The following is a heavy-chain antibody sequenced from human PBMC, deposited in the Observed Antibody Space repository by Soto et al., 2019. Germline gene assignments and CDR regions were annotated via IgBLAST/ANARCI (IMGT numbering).Heavy chain of an antibody. CDR1: GFTFSGSA. V-gene: IGHV3-73*01. J-gene: IGHJ4*02. CDR3: TSSGLVATSAGY. Sequence: GGSLRLSCAASGFTFSGSAMHWVRQASGKGLEWVGRIRSKANSYATAYAASVKGRFTISGDDPKNTAYLQMNSLKTEDTAVYDCTSSGLVATSAGYWGQGNLVTFSS. D-gene: IGHD5-12*01. CDR2: IRSKANSYAT.